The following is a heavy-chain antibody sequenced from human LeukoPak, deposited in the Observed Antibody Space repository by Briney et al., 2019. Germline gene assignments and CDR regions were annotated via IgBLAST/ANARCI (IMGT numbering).Heavy chain of an antibody. CDR3: ARVDTAMVTPPGDY. CDR1: GYTLTSYA. Sequence: ASVKVSCKASGYTLTSYATHWVRQAPGQRLEWMGWINAGNGNTKYSQKFQGRVTITRDTSASTAYMELSSLRSEDTAVYYCARVDTAMVTPPGDYWGQGTLVTVSS. D-gene: IGHD5-18*01. V-gene: IGHV1-3*01. CDR2: INAGNGNT. J-gene: IGHJ4*02.